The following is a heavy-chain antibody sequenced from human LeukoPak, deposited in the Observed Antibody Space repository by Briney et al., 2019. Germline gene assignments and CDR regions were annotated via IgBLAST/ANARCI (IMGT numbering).Heavy chain of an antibody. V-gene: IGHV3-7*01. D-gene: IGHD3-10*01. CDR3: ERKYGETGRAA. Sequence: GASPRPSCAAAGFIFSSYWMSFVRQAPGEGLGWVAIIEQEGSEKYHAHSGKGRFTISRDNTKNSLYLQINNLRAQQTAVYHCERKYGETGRAAWGKGTPLTASS. CDR1: GFIFSSYW. J-gene: IGHJ6*04. CDR2: IEQEGSEK.